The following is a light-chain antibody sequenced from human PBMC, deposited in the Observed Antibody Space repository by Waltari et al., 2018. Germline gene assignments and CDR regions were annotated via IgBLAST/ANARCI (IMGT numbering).Light chain of an antibody. CDR3: QHYVTLPAT. J-gene: IGKJ1*01. Sequence: EIVLTQSPGTLSLSPGERATLSCRTSQSLSRPLAWYQQKPGQAPWLLIYDASRRATGIPDRFIGSGSGTDFSLTISRLEPEDFAVYYCQHYVTLPATFGQGTRVELK. V-gene: IGKV3-20*01. CDR1: QSLSRP. CDR2: DAS.